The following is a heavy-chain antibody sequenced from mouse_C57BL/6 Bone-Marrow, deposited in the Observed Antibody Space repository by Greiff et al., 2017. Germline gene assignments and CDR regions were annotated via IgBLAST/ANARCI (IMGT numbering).Heavy chain of an antibody. CDR3: AKPPYY. CDR2: IGGDGST. CDR1: GFSLTSYG. Sequence: VKLMESGPGLVAPSQSLSITCTVSGFSLTSYGVSWVRQPPGKGLEWLGVIGGDGSTNYHSALISSLGISKDNSKSQVFLKLNSMQTADTATYYCAKPPYYWGRGTSVTVSS. J-gene: IGHJ4*01. V-gene: IGHV2-3*01.